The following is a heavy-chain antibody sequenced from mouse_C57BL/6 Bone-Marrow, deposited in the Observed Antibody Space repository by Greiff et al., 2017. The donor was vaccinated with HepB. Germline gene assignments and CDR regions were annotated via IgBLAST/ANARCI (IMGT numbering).Heavy chain of an antibody. CDR3: ARWCTTVVAPYAMDY. Sequence: VQLQQSGPELVKPGASVKISCKASGYAFSSSWMNWVKQRPGKGLEWIGRIYPGDGDTNYNGKFKGKATLAADKSSSTAYLQLSSLTSEDSAVYFWARWCTTVVAPYAMDYWGQGTSVTVSS. D-gene: IGHD1-1*01. V-gene: IGHV1-82*01. CDR2: IYPGDGDT. CDR1: GYAFSSSW. J-gene: IGHJ4*01.